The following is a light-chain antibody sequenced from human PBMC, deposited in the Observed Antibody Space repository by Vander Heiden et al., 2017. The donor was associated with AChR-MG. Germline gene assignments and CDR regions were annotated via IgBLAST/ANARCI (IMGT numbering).Light chain of an antibody. V-gene: IGLV1-44*01. J-gene: IGLJ1*01. CDR1: RSSVGSKS. Sequence: QSVLTPSPSASGPPGQRVTLSCSASRSSVGSKSVTWYQHLPGTAPNLLIYVNNRRPSGVPDRFSGSKSGTSASLAISGLQPEDEADYYCAAWDDSLKKFVFGSGTKVTVL. CDR3: AAWDDSLKKFV. CDR2: VNN.